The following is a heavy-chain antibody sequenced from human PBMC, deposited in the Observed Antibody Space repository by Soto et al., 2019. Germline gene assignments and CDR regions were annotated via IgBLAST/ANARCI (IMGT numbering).Heavy chain of an antibody. Sequence: SETLSLTCAVYGGSFSGYYWSWIRQPPGKGLEWIGEINHSGSTNYNPSLKSRVTVSVDTSKNQFSLKLSSVTAADTAVYYCARGGGYCSGGSCYSYPRGYNWFAPWGQGTLVTVSS. CDR3: ARGGGYCSGGSCYSYPRGYNWFAP. D-gene: IGHD2-15*01. J-gene: IGHJ5*02. CDR1: GGSFSGYY. V-gene: IGHV4-34*01. CDR2: INHSGST.